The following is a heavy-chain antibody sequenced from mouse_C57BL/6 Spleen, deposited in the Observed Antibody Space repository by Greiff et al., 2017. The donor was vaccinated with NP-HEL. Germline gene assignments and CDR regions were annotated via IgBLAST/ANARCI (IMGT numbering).Heavy chain of an antibody. Sequence: EVKLMESEGGLVQPGSSMKLSCTASGFTFSDYYMAWVRQVPEKGLEWVANINYDGSSTYYLDSLKSRFIISRDNAKNILYLQMSSLKSEDTATYYCARDRAYGLDYWGQGTTLTVSS. D-gene: IGHD3-1*01. J-gene: IGHJ2*01. CDR2: INYDGSST. CDR1: GFTFSDYY. V-gene: IGHV5-16*01. CDR3: ARDRAYGLDY.